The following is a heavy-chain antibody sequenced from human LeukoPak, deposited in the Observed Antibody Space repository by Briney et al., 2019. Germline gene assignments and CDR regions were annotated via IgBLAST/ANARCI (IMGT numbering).Heavy chain of an antibody. CDR2: IYYSGST. V-gene: IGHV4-39*01. J-gene: IGHJ5*02. D-gene: IGHD4-11*01. CDR3: ARRPGDYSNFNWFGP. Sequence: GSLRLSCAASGFTFSSYAMSWVRQPPGKGLEWIGSIYYSGSTYYNPSLKSRVTMSVDTSKNQFSLKLSSVTAADTAIYYCARRPGDYSNFNWFGPWGQGTLVTVSS. CDR1: GFTFSSYA.